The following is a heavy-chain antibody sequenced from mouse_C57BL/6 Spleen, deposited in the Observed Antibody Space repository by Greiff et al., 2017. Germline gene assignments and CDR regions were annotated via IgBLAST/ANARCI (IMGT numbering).Heavy chain of an antibody. CDR2: IYPGSGST. J-gene: IGHJ1*03. D-gene: IGHD1-1*01. Sequence: QVHVKQPGAELVKPGASVKMSCKASGYTFTSYWITWVKPRPGQGLEWIGDIYPGSGSTNYNEKFKSKATLTVDTSSSTAYLQLSRLTSEDSAVYYCASYGSSDWYFDVWGTGTTVTVSS. CDR3: ASYGSSDWYFDV. CDR1: GYTFTSYW. V-gene: IGHV1-55*01.